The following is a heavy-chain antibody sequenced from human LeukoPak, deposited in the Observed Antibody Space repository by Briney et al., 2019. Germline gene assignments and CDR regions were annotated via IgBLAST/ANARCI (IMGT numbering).Heavy chain of an antibody. CDR1: GYTFTTYG. J-gene: IGHJ4*02. CDR3: ARISSPGYCTAGTCYPGY. CDR2: ISGYNGNT. Sequence: ASVKVSCKASGYTFTTYGLNWVRQAPGQGLEWMGWISGYNGNTNYAQKFRGRVTMTKDTSTSTVYMELRSLTSDDTAIYYCARISSPGYCTAGTCYPGYWGQGTLVTVSS. D-gene: IGHD2-15*01. V-gene: IGHV1-18*01.